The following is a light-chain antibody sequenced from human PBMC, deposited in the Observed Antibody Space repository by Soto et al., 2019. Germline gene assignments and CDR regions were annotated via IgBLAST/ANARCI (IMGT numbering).Light chain of an antibody. CDR1: QSVSSY. V-gene: IGKV3-11*01. J-gene: IGKJ1*01. CDR2: DAS. Sequence: VLTQSPATLSLSPGERATLSCRASQSVSSYLAWYQQKPGQAPRLLIYDASNRATGIPARFSGSGSGTDFTLTISSLEPEDFAVYYCQQRSNWPPWTFGQGTKVEIK. CDR3: QQRSNWPPWT.